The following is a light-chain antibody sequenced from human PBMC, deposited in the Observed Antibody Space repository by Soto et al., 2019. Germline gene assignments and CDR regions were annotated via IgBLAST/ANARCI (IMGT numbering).Light chain of an antibody. J-gene: IGLJ1*01. CDR3: SSYTTDNTYV. CDR1: SSDVGGYNY. V-gene: IGLV2-14*01. CDR2: EVS. Sequence: QSALTQPASVSGSPGQSITISCTGTSSDVGGYNYVSWYQQHPGKAPKLMIYEVSNRPSGVSNRFSGSKSGNTASLTISGLQAEDEAEYYCSSYTTDNTYVFGSGTKLTVL.